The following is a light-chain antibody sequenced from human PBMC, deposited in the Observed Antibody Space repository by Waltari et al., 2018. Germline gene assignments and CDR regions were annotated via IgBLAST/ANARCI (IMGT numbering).Light chain of an antibody. V-gene: IGLV1-51*02. CDR2: EDK. Sequence: QSVLTQPPSVSAAPGQRVTISCSGGSSNIGNNYVSWYRQFPGTAPKLLIYEDKERASGVPGRFSGSESGTSATLDITGLQAGDEADYYCGTWDSSLSGAVFGGGTHLTVL. CDR3: GTWDSSLSGAV. CDR1: SSNIGNNY. J-gene: IGLJ7*01.